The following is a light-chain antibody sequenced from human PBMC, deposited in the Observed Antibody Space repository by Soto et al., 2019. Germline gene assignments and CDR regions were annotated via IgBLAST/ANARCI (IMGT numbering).Light chain of an antibody. CDR3: QQYNSYSRT. J-gene: IGKJ1*01. CDR2: DAS. Sequence: DIQMTQSPSTLSASVGDRVTITCRASQSVGRWLAWYQQKPGKAPMLLIYDASTLETGVPSRFSGTGSGTEFTLAISSLQPDDFATYYCQQYNSYSRTFGQGTKVDMK. CDR1: QSVGRW. V-gene: IGKV1-5*01.